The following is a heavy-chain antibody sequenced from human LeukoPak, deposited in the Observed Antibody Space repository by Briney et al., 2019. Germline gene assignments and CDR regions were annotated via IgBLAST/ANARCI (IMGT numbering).Heavy chain of an antibody. CDR1: GYTFNRYG. CDR3: GRSMDSSTSRLIEY. CDR2: IGSYNGNT. V-gene: IGHV1-18*01. Sequence: ASVKVSCKASGYTFNRYGISWVRQAPGQGLEWMGWIGSYNGNTNYAQKLQGRVTVTTDTSTSTVYMELRSLRSDDTAVYYCGRSMDSSTSRLIEYWGQGTLVTVSS. J-gene: IGHJ4*02. D-gene: IGHD6-6*01.